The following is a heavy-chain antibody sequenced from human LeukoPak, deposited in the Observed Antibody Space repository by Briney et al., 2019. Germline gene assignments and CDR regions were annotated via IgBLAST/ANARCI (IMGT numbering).Heavy chain of an antibody. CDR3: ARDAASYDSSGYYDRSDAFDI. CDR1: GGSFSGYY. D-gene: IGHD3-22*01. V-gene: IGHV4-34*09. J-gene: IGHJ3*02. Sequence: SETLSLTCAVYGGSFSGYYWSWIRQPPGKGLEWIGYIYYSGSTYYNPSLKSRVTISVDTSKNQFSLKLSSVTAADTAVYYCARDAASYDSSGYYDRSDAFDIWGQGTMVTVSS. CDR2: IYYSGST.